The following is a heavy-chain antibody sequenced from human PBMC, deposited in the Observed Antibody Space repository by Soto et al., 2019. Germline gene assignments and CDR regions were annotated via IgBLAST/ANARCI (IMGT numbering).Heavy chain of an antibody. V-gene: IGHV1-69*13. D-gene: IGHD1-26*01. CDR1: GGTFSSYA. CDR2: IIPIFGTA. Sequence: SVKVSCKASGGTFSSYAISWVRQAPGQGLEWMGGIIPIFGTANYAQKFQGRVTITADESTSTAYMELSSLRSEDTAVYYCARGNSGSYYDYYYGMDVGGQGPRVTVSS. CDR3: ARGNSGSYYDYYYGMDV. J-gene: IGHJ6*02.